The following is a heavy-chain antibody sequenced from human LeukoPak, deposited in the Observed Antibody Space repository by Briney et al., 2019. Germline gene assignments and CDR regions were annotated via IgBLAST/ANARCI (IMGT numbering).Heavy chain of an antibody. CDR2: IYYSGST. CDR1: GGSISSSSYY. CDR3: AREKSDFWSGYYRGYFDY. J-gene: IGHJ4*02. V-gene: IGHV4-39*07. D-gene: IGHD3-3*01. Sequence: SETLSLTCTVSGGSISSSSYYWGWIRQPPGKGLGWIGSIYYSGSTYYNPSLKSRVTISVDTSKNQFSLKLSSVTAADTAVYYCAREKSDFWSGYYRGYFDYWGEGTLVTVSS.